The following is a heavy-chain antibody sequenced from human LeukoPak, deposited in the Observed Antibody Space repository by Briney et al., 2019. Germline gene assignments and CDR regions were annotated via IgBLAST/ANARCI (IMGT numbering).Heavy chain of an antibody. Sequence: GGSLRLSCAASGFTSNTYRMSWVRQAPGKGLEWVANMKHDGSEENYVDSVKGRFTISRDNAKGSLSLQMNSLRGEDTAVYYCARDLYYYDSSGYYRGLDYWGQGTLVTVSS. J-gene: IGHJ4*02. V-gene: IGHV3-7*01. CDR2: MKHDGSEE. CDR1: GFTSNTYR. D-gene: IGHD3-22*01. CDR3: ARDLYYYDSSGYYRGLDY.